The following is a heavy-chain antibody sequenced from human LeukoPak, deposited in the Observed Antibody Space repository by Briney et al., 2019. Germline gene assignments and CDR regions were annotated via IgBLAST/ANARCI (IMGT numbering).Heavy chain of an antibody. CDR1: GFTFSYYS. CDR3: AKWSRDGNHFDY. J-gene: IGHJ4*02. CDR2: ISGFNTHI. V-gene: IGHV3-21*04. Sequence: GGSLRLSCAASGFTFSYYSMNWVRQAPGKGLEWVSSISGFNTHIYYAESVKGRFTISRDNAKNSLYLQMNSLRAEDTALYYCAKWSRDGNHFDYWGQGTLVTVSS. D-gene: IGHD5-24*01.